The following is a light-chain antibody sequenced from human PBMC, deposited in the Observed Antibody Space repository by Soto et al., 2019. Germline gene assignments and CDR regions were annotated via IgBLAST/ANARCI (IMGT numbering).Light chain of an antibody. CDR3: QQYSSWPRT. Sequence: EIMMTQSPDTLSVSPGERATLSCRASQSVSGNLAWYQQNPGQAPRLLIYGASARATGIPARFSGSGSGTEFTLTISSLQSEDFAVYSCQQYSSWPRTFGQGTKVEIK. CDR1: QSVSGN. CDR2: GAS. J-gene: IGKJ1*01. V-gene: IGKV3-15*01.